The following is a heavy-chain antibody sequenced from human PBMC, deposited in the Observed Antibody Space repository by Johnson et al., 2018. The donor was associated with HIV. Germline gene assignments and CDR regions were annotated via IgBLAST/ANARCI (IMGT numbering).Heavy chain of an antibody. CDR2: ISYDGSNQ. D-gene: IGHD6-13*01. J-gene: IGHJ3*02. Sequence: QVQLVESGGGVVQPGRSLRLSCAASGFTFSSYAMHWVHQAPGKGLEWVAVISYDGSNQYYADSVKGRFTISRDNSKNTLYLQMNSLRAEDTAVYYCAKDIMPGRSSWFPPLDAFDIWGQGTMVTVSS. CDR1: GFTFSSYA. V-gene: IGHV3-30*04. CDR3: AKDIMPGRSSWFPPLDAFDI.